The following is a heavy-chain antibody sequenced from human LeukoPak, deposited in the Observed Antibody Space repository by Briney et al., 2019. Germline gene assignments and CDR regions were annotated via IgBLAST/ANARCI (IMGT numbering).Heavy chain of an antibody. V-gene: IGHV3-30-3*01. CDR3: AKVDDSSGYYGAFYDAFDI. J-gene: IGHJ3*02. CDR2: VSYDGSNK. Sequence: PGGSLRLSCAASGFTFSSYAMHWVRQAPGKGLEWVVVVSYDGSNKYYADSVKGRFTISRDNSKNTLYLQMNSLRAEDTAVYYCAKVDDSSGYYGAFYDAFDIWGQGTMVTVSS. CDR1: GFTFSSYA. D-gene: IGHD3-22*01.